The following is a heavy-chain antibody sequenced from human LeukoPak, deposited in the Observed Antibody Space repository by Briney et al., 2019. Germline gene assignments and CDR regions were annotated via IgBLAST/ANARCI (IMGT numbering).Heavy chain of an antibody. Sequence: GGSLRLSCAASGFTSNNYAMNWVRQAPGKGLEWVAAVTGPADTTYYADSVKGRFTISRDSFKDTVYLQMNRLGAEDTALYYCAKGAAIDHWGQGTLVTVSS. D-gene: IGHD5-24*01. CDR1: GFTSNNYA. CDR3: AKGAAIDH. CDR2: VTGPADTT. V-gene: IGHV3-23*01. J-gene: IGHJ4*02.